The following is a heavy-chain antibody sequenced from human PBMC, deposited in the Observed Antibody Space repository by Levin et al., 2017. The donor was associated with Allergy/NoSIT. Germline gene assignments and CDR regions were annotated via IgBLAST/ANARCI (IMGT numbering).Heavy chain of an antibody. CDR2: INHSGTT. CDR1: GGSFSAYY. D-gene: IGHD3-22*01. CDR3: ARGYYYDSSSYYWEDAFDI. Sequence: SQTLSLTCAVYGGSFSAYYWSWIRQSPEKGLEWIGEINHSGTTNYNPSLKSRATISVDTSKNQFSLNLSSVTAADTAVYLCARGYYYDSSSYYWEDAFDIWGQGTMVTVSS. V-gene: IGHV4-34*01. J-gene: IGHJ3*02.